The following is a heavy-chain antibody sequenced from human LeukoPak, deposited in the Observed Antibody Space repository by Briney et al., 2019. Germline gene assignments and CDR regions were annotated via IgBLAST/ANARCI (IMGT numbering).Heavy chain of an antibody. D-gene: IGHD3-3*01. CDR1: GFTFSSYA. CDR3: AKVTYDFWSGYYGAFDI. J-gene: IGHJ3*02. V-gene: IGHV3-23*01. CDR2: ISGSGGST. Sequence: GGSLRLSCAASGFTFSSYAMSWVRQAPGKGLEWVSAISGSGGSTYYADSVEGLFTISRDNSKNTLYLQMNSLRAEDTAVYYCAKVTYDFWSGYYGAFDIWGQGTMVTVSS.